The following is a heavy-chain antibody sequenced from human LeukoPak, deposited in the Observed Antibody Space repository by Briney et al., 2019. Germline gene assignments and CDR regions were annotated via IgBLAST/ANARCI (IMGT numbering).Heavy chain of an antibody. CDR1: GYSISSGYY. D-gene: IGHD3-10*01. CDR2: INHSGST. CDR3: ARGGSGSYPYYYYYYMDV. J-gene: IGHJ6*03. Sequence: SETLSLTCTVSGYSISSGYYWGWIRQPPGKGLEWIGEINHSGSTNYNPSLKSRVTISVDTSKNQFSLKLSSVTAADTAVYYCARGGSGSYPYYYYYYMDVWGKGTTVTVSS. V-gene: IGHV4-38-2*02.